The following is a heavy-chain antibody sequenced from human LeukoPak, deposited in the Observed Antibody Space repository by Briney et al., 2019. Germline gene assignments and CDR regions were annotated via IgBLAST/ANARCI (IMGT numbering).Heavy chain of an antibody. D-gene: IGHD3-22*01. CDR3: ARGRNHYYDSSGYYSVYNWFDP. Sequence: PSETLSLTCAVYGGSFSGYYWSWIRQPPGKGLEWIGEINHSGSTNYNPSLKSRVTISVDTSKNQFSLKLSSVTAADTAVYYCARGRNHYYDSSGYYSVYNWFDPWGQGTLVTVSS. CDR2: INHSGST. CDR1: GGSFSGYY. V-gene: IGHV4-34*01. J-gene: IGHJ5*02.